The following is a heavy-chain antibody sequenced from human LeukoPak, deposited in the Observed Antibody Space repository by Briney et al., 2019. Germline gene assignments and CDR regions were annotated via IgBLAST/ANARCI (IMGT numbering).Heavy chain of an antibody. V-gene: IGHV3-23*01. CDR2: ISGSGGST. CDR3: AKLEITMIVVVITPLDY. J-gene: IGHJ4*02. D-gene: IGHD3-22*01. Sequence: GGSLRLSCAASGFTFSSYAMSWVRQAPGKGLEWVSAISGSGGSTYYADSVKGRFTISRDNSKNTLYLQMNSLRAEDTAVYYCAKLEITMIVVVITPLDYWGQGTLVTVSS. CDR1: GFTFSSYA.